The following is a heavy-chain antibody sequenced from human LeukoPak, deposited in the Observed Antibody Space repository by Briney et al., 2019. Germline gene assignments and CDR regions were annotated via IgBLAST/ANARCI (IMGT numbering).Heavy chain of an antibody. V-gene: IGHV1-69*06. CDR2: IIPIFGTA. Sequence: KISCKGSGGTFSSYAISWVRQAPGQGLEWMGGIIPIFGTANYAQKFQGRVTITADKSTSTAYMELSSLRSEDTAVYYCARSPHILTGEHFDYWGQGTLVTVSS. D-gene: IGHD3-9*01. CDR1: GGTFSSYA. CDR3: ARSPHILTGEHFDY. J-gene: IGHJ4*02.